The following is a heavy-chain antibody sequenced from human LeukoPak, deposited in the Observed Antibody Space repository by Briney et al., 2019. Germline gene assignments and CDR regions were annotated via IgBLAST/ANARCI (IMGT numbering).Heavy chain of an antibody. CDR3: ARDFDTGWSFDY. J-gene: IGHJ4*02. V-gene: IGHV3-64*02. Sequence: GGSLRLSCAAAGFTFSGHPMHWVRQAPGKGLEFLSSITTDETTAYYADSVRGRFTISRDNSKNTLYLQMDSLRPEDTAVYYCARDFDTGWSFDYWGQGTLVTVSS. CDR2: ITTDETTA. D-gene: IGHD6-19*01. CDR1: GFTFSGHP.